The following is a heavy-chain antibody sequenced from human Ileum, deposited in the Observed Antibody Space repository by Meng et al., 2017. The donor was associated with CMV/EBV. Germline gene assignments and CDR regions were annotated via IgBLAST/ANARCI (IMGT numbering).Heavy chain of an antibody. V-gene: IGHV3-21*01. CDR3: ARDRNYDSSGPYY. Sequence: GGSLRLSCAASGFTFSSYSMNWVRQAPGKGLEWVSSISSSSSYIYYADSVKGRFTISRDNAKNSLYLQMNSLRAEDTAVYYCARDRNYDSSGPYYWGQGTLVTVSS. J-gene: IGHJ4*02. D-gene: IGHD3-22*01. CDR1: GFTFSSYS. CDR2: ISSSSSYI.